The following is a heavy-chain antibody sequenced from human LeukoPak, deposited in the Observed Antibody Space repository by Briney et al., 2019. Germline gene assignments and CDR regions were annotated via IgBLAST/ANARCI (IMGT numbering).Heavy chain of an antibody. CDR2: IRYDGSNK. CDR3: AKDKGRWLQFDY. J-gene: IGHJ4*02. CDR1: GFTFSSCG. D-gene: IGHD5-24*01. Sequence: GGSLRLSCAASGFTFSSCGMHWVRQAPGKGLEWVTFIRYDGSNKYYADSVKGRFTISRDNSKNTLYLQMNSLRAEDTAVYYCAKDKGRWLQFDYWGQGTLVTVSS. V-gene: IGHV3-30*02.